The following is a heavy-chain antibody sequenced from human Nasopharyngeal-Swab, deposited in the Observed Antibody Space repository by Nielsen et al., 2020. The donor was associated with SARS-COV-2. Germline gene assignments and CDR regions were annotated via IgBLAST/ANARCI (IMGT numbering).Heavy chain of an antibody. V-gene: IGHV4-59*01. D-gene: IGHD2-2*01. CDR3: ARFCTSASCYGLDAFDI. CDR2: ISYSGST. J-gene: IGHJ3*02. CDR1: GGSISSYY. Sequence: SETLSLTCTVSGGSISSYYWSWIRQPPGKGLEWIGYISYSGSTNFNPSLESRVTILVDTSKNQFSLKLNSVTAADTAVYYCARFCTSASCYGLDAFDIWGRGTMVTVSS.